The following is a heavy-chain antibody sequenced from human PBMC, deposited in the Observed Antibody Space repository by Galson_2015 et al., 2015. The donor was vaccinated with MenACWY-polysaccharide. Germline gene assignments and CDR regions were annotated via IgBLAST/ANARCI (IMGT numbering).Heavy chain of an antibody. CDR1: GYTFTSYY. D-gene: IGHD3-22*01. CDR3: TRTSYDSRDFYYYYYMDV. Sequence: SVKVSCKASGYTFTSYYMHWVRQAPGQGLEWMGIINPSGGSTSYAQKFQGRVTMTEDTSTDTAYMELSSLRSEDTAVYYCTRTSYDSRDFYYYYYMDVWGKGTTVTVSS. J-gene: IGHJ6*03. CDR2: INPSGGST. V-gene: IGHV1-46*01.